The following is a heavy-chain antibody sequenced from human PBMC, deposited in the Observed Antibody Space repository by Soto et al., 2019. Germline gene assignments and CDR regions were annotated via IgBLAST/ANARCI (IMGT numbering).Heavy chain of an antibody. J-gene: IGHJ4*02. CDR1: GFTFSNYG. CDR2: ISYDGSNK. Sequence: QVQLVESGGGVVQPGRSLRLSCVASGFTFSNYGMHWVRQAPGKGLVWVAVISYDGSNKYYADSVKGRFTISRDNSKNTLYLQMNSLRAQDTAVYYCAKIEGIAVAGTDLDYLGQGTLVSVSS. D-gene: IGHD6-19*01. CDR3: AKIEGIAVAGTDLDY. V-gene: IGHV3-30*18.